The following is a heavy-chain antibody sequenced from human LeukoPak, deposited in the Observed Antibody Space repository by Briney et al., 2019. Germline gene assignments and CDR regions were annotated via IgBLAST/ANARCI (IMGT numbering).Heavy chain of an antibody. V-gene: IGHV3-53*01. CDR3: ARTDPNYYYYGMDV. CDR1: GFTVSSNY. J-gene: IGHJ6*02. Sequence: EGSLRLSCAASGFTVSSNYMSWVRQAPGKGLEWVSVIYSGGSTYYADSVKGRFTISRDNSKNTLYLQMNSLRAEDTAVYYCARTDPNYYYYGMDVWGQGTTVTVSS. CDR2: IYSGGST.